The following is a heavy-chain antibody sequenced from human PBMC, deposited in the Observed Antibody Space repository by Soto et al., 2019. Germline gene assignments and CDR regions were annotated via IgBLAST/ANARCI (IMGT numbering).Heavy chain of an antibody. J-gene: IGHJ6*02. V-gene: IGHV3-33*01. CDR3: ARERVRFLEWLLYGMDV. CDR1: RFTFSNYA. Sequence: PGGSLRLSCAASRFTFSNYAMHWVRQAPGKGLEWVAVIWYDGSNSYYADSVKGRFSISRDNSKITVYLQMNSLRVEDTAVYYCARERVRFLEWLLYGMDVWGQGTTVTVSS. D-gene: IGHD3-3*01. CDR2: IWYDGSNS.